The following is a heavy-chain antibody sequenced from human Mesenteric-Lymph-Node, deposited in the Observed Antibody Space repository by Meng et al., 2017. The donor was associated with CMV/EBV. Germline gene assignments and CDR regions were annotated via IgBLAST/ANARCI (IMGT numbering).Heavy chain of an antibody. D-gene: IGHD3-10*01. Sequence: SETLSLTCTVSGGSISSSSYYWGWIRQPPGKGLEWIGSIYYSGSTYYNPSLKSRVTISVDTSKNQFSLKLSSVTAADTAVYYCARDSGRLGYFDYWGQGMLVTVSS. J-gene: IGHJ4*02. CDR1: GGSISSSSYY. V-gene: IGHV4-39*02. CDR2: IYYSGST. CDR3: ARDSGRLGYFDY.